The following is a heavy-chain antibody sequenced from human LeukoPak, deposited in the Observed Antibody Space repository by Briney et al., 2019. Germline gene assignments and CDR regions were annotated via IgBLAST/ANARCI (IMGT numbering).Heavy chain of an antibody. Sequence: SVKVSCKASGYTFTSYAMHWVRQAPGQRLEWMGWINAGNGNTKYSQKFQGRVTITRDTSASTAYMELSSLRSEDTAVYYCARSEGGDDILTGYSPPFDYWGQGTLVTVSS. D-gene: IGHD3-9*01. J-gene: IGHJ4*02. V-gene: IGHV1-3*01. CDR3: ARSEGGDDILTGYSPPFDY. CDR1: GYTFTSYA. CDR2: INAGNGNT.